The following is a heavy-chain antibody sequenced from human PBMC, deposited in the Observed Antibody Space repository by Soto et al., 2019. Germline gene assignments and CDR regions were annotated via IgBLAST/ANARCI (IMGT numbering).Heavy chain of an antibody. CDR3: ASRESDWLPFQPCYYYYGMDI. D-gene: IGHD3-9*01. Sequence: GASVKVSCKASGGTFSSYAISWVRQAPGQGLEWMGGIIPIFGTANYAQKFQGRVTITADESTSTAYMELSSLRSEDTAVYYSASRESDWLPFQPCYYYYGMDIWGQGTTVTVSS. V-gene: IGHV1-69*13. CDR2: IIPIFGTA. CDR1: GGTFSSYA. J-gene: IGHJ6*02.